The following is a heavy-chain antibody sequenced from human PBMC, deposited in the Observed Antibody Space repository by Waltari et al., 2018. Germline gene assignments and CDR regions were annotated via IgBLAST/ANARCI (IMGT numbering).Heavy chain of an antibody. J-gene: IGHJ1*01. Sequence: EVQLVESGGGLVQPGESLRLSCGASGVPFSRYWMAWVRQAPGKGLEWVSNMSPDGSAKYYGDSVRGRFTVSRDNAQDSMYLHVNSLRAEDTAIYYCSINDAWSFRVWGQGTLVTVSS. CDR1: GVPFSRYW. V-gene: IGHV3-7*03. CDR2: MSPDGSAK. D-gene: IGHD1-26*01. CDR3: SINDAWSFRV.